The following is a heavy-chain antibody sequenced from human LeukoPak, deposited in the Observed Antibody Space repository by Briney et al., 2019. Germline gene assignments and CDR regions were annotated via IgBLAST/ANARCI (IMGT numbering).Heavy chain of an antibody. CDR1: GGSFSGYY. Sequence: PSETLSLTCAVYGGSFSGYYWSWIRQPPGKGLEWIGEINHSGGTNYNPSLKSRVTISVDTSKNQFSLTLSSVTAADTAVYYCARSHYSSSWFDYWGQGTLVTVSS. CDR2: INHSGGT. J-gene: IGHJ4*02. D-gene: IGHD6-13*01. V-gene: IGHV4-34*01. CDR3: ARSHYSSSWFDY.